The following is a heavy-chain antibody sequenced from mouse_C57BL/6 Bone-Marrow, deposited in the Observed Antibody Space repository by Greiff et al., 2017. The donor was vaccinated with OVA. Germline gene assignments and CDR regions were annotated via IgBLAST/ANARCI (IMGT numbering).Heavy chain of an antibody. V-gene: IGHV1-19*01. CDR3: ARPLLGTPSSYSFAY. Sequence: EVQLQQSGPVLVKPGASVKMSCKASGYTFTDYYMNWVKQSHGKSLEWIGVINPYNGGTSYNQKFKGKATLTVDKSSSTAYMELNSLTSEDSAVYYCARPLLGTPSSYSFAYWGQGTLVTVSA. D-gene: IGHD1-1*01. J-gene: IGHJ3*01. CDR1: GYTFTDYY. CDR2: INPYNGGT.